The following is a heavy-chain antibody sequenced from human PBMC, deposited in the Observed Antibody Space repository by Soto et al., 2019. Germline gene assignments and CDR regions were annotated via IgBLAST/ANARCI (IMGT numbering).Heavy chain of an antibody. CDR3: ARGRPGYSSSWPGFDY. J-gene: IGHJ4*02. Sequence: SVKVSCKASGGTFSSYTISWVRQAPGQGLEWMGRIIPILGIANYAQKFQGRVTITADKSTSTAYMELSSLRSEDTAVYYCARGRPGYSSSWPGFDYWGQGTLVTVSS. CDR1: GGTFSSYT. CDR2: IIPILGIA. D-gene: IGHD6-13*01. V-gene: IGHV1-69*02.